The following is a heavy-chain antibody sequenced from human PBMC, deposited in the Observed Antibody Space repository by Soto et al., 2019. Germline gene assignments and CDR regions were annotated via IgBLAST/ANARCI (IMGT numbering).Heavy chain of an antibody. CDR1: GGSISSYY. J-gene: IGHJ4*02. D-gene: IGHD4-17*01. CDR2: IYYSGST. CDR3: ARRYGDQFDY. Sequence: SQTLSLTSTVSGGSISSYYCSWIRQHPGKGLEWIGYIYYSGSTNYNPSLKSRVTISVDKSKNQFSLKLSSVTAADTAVYYCARRYGDQFDYWGQGTLVTVSS. V-gene: IGHV4-59*01.